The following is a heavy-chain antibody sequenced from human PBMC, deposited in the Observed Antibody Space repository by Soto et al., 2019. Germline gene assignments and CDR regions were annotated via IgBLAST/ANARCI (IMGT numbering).Heavy chain of an antibody. V-gene: IGHV5-10-1*01. J-gene: IGHJ6*02. CDR2: IDPSDSDT. CDR1: GYSFTSYW. D-gene: IGHD6-19*01. Sequence: RGESLKISCKGSGYSFTSYWISWVRQMPGKGLEWMGRIDPSDSDTNYSPSFQGHVTILADKSISTAYLQWSSLKASDTAMYYCARLYRSRPPYYYFSMDVWGQETTVTGS. CDR3: ARLYRSRPPYYYFSMDV.